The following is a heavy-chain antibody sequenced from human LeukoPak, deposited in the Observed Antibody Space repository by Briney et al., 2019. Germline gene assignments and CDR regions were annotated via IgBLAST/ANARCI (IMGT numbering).Heavy chain of an antibody. CDR3: ARNYYGSGTPGRYFDY. D-gene: IGHD3-10*01. CDR1: GYTFTSYY. Sequence: GASVKVSCKASGYTFTSYYMHWVRQAPGQGLEWMGIINPSGGSTSYAQKFQGRVTMTRDTSTSTVYMELSSLRSEDTAVYYCARNYYGSGTPGRYFDYWGQGTPVTVSS. CDR2: INPSGGST. J-gene: IGHJ4*02. V-gene: IGHV1-46*01.